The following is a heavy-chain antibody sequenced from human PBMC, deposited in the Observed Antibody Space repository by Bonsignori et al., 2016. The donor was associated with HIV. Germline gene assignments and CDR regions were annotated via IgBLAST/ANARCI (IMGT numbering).Heavy chain of an antibody. D-gene: IGHD3-16*01. CDR3: ARVALGGVSGYRRYFDN. V-gene: IGHV3-48*02. J-gene: IGHJ4*02. CDR2: IDSYSSTI. Sequence: WIRQPPGKGLEWVSYIDSYSSTIYYADSVKGRFTISRDNAKNSLSLQMNSLRDDDTAVYYCARVALGGVSGYRRYFDNWGQGTLVTVSS.